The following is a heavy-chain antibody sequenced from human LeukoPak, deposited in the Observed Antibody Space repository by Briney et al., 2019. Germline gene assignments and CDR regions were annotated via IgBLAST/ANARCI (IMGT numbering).Heavy chain of an antibody. CDR2: ISGSGGST. CDR3: AKVGTMIRGVTGAIDY. J-gene: IGHJ4*02. D-gene: IGHD3-10*01. CDR1: GFTFSSYW. Sequence: GGSLRLSCAASGFTFSSYWMHWVRQTPGKGLEWVSGISGSGGSTFSAGSVKGRFTISRDNSKNTLFLQMNSLRAEDTAVYYCAKVGTMIRGVTGAIDYWGQGTLVTVSS. V-gene: IGHV3-23*01.